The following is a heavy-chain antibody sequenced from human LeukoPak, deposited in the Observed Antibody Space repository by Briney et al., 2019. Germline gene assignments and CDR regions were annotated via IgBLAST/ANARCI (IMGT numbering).Heavy chain of an antibody. V-gene: IGHV4-39*01. D-gene: IGHD7-27*01. J-gene: IGHJ4*02. CDR2: IYYSGST. Sequence: PSETLSLTCTVSGGSISSSSYYWGWIRQPPGKGLEWIGSIYYSGSTYYNPSLKSRVTISVDTSKNQFSLKLRSVTAADTAVYYCARSWGSEIFDYWGQGTLVTVSS. CDR3: ARSWGSEIFDY. CDR1: GGSISSSSYY.